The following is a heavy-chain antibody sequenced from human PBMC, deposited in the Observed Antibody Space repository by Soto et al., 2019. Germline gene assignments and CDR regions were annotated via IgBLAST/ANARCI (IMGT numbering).Heavy chain of an antibody. J-gene: IGHJ6*02. V-gene: IGHV3-23*01. CDR3: ANNRRPTSAPIWFGESEPSCYYYGMDV. CDR2: ISGSGGST. CDR1: GFTFSSYA. Sequence: GGSLRLSCAASGFTFSSYAMSWVRQAPGKGLEWVSAISGSGGSTYYADSVKGRFTISRDNSKNTLYLQMNSLRAEDTAVYYCANNRRPTSAPIWFGESEPSCYYYGMDVWGQGTTVTVSS. D-gene: IGHD3-10*01.